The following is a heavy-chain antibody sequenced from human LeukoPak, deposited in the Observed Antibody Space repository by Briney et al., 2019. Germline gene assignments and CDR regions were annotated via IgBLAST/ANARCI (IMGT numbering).Heavy chain of an antibody. J-gene: IGHJ4*02. CDR1: GFSLSPSAMR. CDR2: IDWDDDK. V-gene: IGHV2-70*04. CDR3: ARVRCGGDCYPDY. D-gene: IGHD2-21*02. Sequence: SGPTLMNPTQTLTLTCTFSGFSLSPSAMRVSWIRQPPGKALEWLARIDWDDDKFYSTSLKTRLTISKDTSKNQVVLTMTNMDPVDTATYYCARVRCGGDCYPDYWGQGTLVTVSS.